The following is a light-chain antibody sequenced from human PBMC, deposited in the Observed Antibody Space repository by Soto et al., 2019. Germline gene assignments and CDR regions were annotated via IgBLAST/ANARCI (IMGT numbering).Light chain of an antibody. J-gene: IGKJ1*01. CDR3: QQYYNTPRT. CDR1: QNVFNSPNNKNY. Sequence: DNVMTQSPDTLAVSLGERATINCKSSQNVFNSPNNKNYLAGYQQKPGQPPKLLFYWASTREYGVPARFSGSGSGKDFTLTISSLQAEDVAVYYCQQYYNTPRTFGQGTKVEIK. V-gene: IGKV4-1*01. CDR2: WAS.